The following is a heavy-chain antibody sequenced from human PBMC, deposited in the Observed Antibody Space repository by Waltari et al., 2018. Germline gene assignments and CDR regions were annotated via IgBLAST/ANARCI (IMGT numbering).Heavy chain of an antibody. J-gene: IGHJ4*02. Sequence: KKPGSSVKVSCKASGGTFSSYAISWVRQAPGQGLEWMGGIIPIFGTANYAQKFQDRVTITTDESTSTAYMELSSLRSEDTAVYYCARSEYYYDSSGYYPPDYWGQGTLVTVSS. CDR2: IIPIFGTA. CDR1: GGTFSSYA. CDR3: ARSEYYYDSSGYYPPDY. V-gene: IGHV1-69*05. D-gene: IGHD3-22*01.